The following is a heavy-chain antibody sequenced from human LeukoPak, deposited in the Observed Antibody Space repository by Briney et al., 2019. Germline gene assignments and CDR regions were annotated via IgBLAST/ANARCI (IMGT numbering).Heavy chain of an antibody. CDR1: GFTVSSNY. CDR2: IYSGGST. V-gene: IGHV3-66*02. J-gene: IGHJ6*03. Sequence: GGSLRLSCAASGFTVSSNYMSWVRQAPGKGLEWVSVIYSGGSTYYADSVKGRFTISRDNSKNTLYLQMNSLRAEDTAVYYCARDQGKTYYYYYVDVWGKGTTVTVSS. CDR3: ARDQGKTYYYYYVDV.